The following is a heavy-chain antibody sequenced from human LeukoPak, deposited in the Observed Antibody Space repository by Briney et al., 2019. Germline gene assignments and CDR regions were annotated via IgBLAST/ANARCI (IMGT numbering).Heavy chain of an antibody. CDR3: ARVRWHFDY. V-gene: IGHV3-66*02. Sequence: GGSLRLSCVDSGFTFSSYAMSWVRRAPGKGLEWVSVIYSGGSTYYADSVKGRFTISRDNSKNTLYLQMNSLRAEDTAVYYCARVRWHFDYWGQGTLVTVSS. CDR2: IYSGGST. J-gene: IGHJ4*02. CDR1: GFTFSSYA. D-gene: IGHD6-13*01.